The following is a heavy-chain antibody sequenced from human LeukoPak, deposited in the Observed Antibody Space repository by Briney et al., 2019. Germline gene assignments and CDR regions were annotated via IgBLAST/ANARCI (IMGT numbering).Heavy chain of an antibody. V-gene: IGHV4-59*08. Sequence: PSETLSLTCTVSGGSISSYYWSWIRQPPGKGLEWIGYIYYSGSTNYNPSLKSRVTISVDTSKNQFSLKLSSVTAADTAVYYCARQGGWRTYFGYWGQGTLVTVSS. CDR1: GGSISSYY. CDR3: ARQGGWRTYFGY. J-gene: IGHJ4*02. D-gene: IGHD6-19*01. CDR2: IYYSGST.